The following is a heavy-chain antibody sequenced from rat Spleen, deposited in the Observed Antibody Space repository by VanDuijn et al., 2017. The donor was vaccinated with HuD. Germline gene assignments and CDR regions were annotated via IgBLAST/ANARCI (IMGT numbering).Heavy chain of an antibody. Sequence: EVQLVESGGGLVQPGRSLKLSCAASGFTFSNYYMAWVRQAPTKGLEWVASITNSGGSTYYRDSVKGRFTLSRDNAKSTLYLQMDSLRSEDTATYYCARPANWGLYWYFDFWGPGTMVTVSS. CDR1: GFTFSNYY. D-gene: IGHD5-1*01. J-gene: IGHJ1*01. CDR3: ARPANWGLYWYFDF. V-gene: IGHV5-25*01. CDR2: ITNSGGST.